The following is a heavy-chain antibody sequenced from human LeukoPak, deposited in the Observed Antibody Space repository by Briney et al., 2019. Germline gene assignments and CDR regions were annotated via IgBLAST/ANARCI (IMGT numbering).Heavy chain of an antibody. CDR1: GGSISSYY. Sequence: SETLSLTCTVSGGSISSYYWSWIRQPPGKGLEWIGYIYNSGSNNYNPSLKSRVTISVDTSKNQFSLKLNSVTAADTAVYYCARGRYDILTGYYFYFFDYWGQGTLVTVSS. CDR3: ARGRYDILTGYYFYFFDY. J-gene: IGHJ4*02. D-gene: IGHD3-9*01. CDR2: IYNSGSN. V-gene: IGHV4-59*01.